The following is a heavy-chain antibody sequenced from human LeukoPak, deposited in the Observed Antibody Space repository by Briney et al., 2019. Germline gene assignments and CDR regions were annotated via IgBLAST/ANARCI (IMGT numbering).Heavy chain of an antibody. CDR1: GFTFSSYA. CDR3: ARDQILEWLFTEYFQH. V-gene: IGHV3-30-3*01. Sequence: GGSLRLSCAASGFTFSSYAMHWVRQAPGKGLEWVAVISYDGSNKYYADSVKGRFTISRDNSKNTLYLQMNSLRAEDTAVYYCARDQILEWLFTEYFQHWGQGTLVTVSS. D-gene: IGHD3-3*01. J-gene: IGHJ1*01. CDR2: ISYDGSNK.